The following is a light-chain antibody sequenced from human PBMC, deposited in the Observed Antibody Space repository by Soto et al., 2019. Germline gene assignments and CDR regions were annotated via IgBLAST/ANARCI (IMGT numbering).Light chain of an antibody. Sequence: QSALTQPASVSGYPGQSITISCTGTSSDVGSYNLVSWYQQHPGKAPKLMIYECSKRPSGVSNRFSGSKSGNTASLTISGLQAEDEAEYYCCSYAGSSTWVFGGGTKLTV. CDR1: SSDVGSYNL. CDR2: ECS. CDR3: CSYAGSSTWV. V-gene: IGLV2-23*01. J-gene: IGLJ3*02.